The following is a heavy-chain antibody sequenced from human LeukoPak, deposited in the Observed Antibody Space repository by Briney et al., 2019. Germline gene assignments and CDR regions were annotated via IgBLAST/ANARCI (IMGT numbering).Heavy chain of an antibody. J-gene: IGHJ4*02. V-gene: IGHV3-49*04. D-gene: IGHD2-21*02. CDR1: GFTFGDYV. CDR2: IRSKAYGGTT. CDR3: RSWVTAHDY. Sequence: GGSLRLSCTASGFTFGDYVMSWVRQAPGKGLEWVGFIRSKAYGGTTEYAASVKGRFTISRDDSKSIAYLQMNSLKTEDTAVYYCRSWVTAHDYWGQGTLVTVSS.